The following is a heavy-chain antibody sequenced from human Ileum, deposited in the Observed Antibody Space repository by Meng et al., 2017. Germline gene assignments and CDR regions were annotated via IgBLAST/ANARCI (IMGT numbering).Heavy chain of an antibody. V-gene: IGHV4-34*01. CDR3: ARTSGWFYY. D-gene: IGHD6-19*01. Sequence: QAQLQQWGAGLLKPSETLSLPCAVYGGSFSGYYWSWIRQPPGKGLEWIGEINHSGSTNYNPSLKSRVTISVDTSKNQFSLKLSSVTAADTAVYYCARTSGWFYYWGQGTLVTVSS. J-gene: IGHJ4*02. CDR2: INHSGST. CDR1: GGSFSGYY.